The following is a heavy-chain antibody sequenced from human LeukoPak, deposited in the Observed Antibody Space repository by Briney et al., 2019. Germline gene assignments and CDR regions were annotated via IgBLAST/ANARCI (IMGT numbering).Heavy chain of an antibody. D-gene: IGHD3-3*01. CDR2: IYITGST. Sequence: SETLSLTCTVSGGSISSYYWSWFRQPAGKGLEWIGRIYITGSTNYNPSLKSRVTMSVDTSKSQFSLRLSSVTAADTAVYYCARSGGDFWSGSFGYFDYWGQGTLVTVSS. J-gene: IGHJ4*02. CDR3: ARSGGDFWSGSFGYFDY. V-gene: IGHV4-4*07. CDR1: GGSISSYY.